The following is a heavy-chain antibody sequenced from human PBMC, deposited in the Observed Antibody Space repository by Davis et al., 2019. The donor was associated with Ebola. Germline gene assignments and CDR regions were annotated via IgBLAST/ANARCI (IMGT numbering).Heavy chain of an antibody. CDR1: GFTFDDYA. V-gene: IGHV3-9*01. D-gene: IGHD6-6*01. CDR2: ISWNSGSI. CDR3: AKDSSSSYYYYYGMDV. J-gene: IGHJ6*02. Sequence: GGSLRLSCAASGFTFDDYAMHWFRQAPGKGLEWVSGISWNSGSIGYADSVKGRFTISRDNAKNSLYLQMNSLRAEDTALYYCAKDSSSSYYYYYGMDVWGQGTTVTVSS.